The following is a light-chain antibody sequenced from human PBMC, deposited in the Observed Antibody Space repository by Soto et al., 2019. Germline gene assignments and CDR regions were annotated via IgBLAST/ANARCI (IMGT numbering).Light chain of an antibody. J-gene: IGKJ1*01. CDR2: GAS. V-gene: IGKV3-20*01. CDR3: QQYGTSRQT. Sequence: EIAMTQSPLSLSVTPGEPAAMSCRASERLLHSNGYNYLAWYQQKPGQAPRLVIYGASSRATGIPDRFTGSGSGTDFTLIISRLEPEDFAVYYCQQYGTSRQTFGQGTKVDIK. CDR1: ERLLHSNGYNY.